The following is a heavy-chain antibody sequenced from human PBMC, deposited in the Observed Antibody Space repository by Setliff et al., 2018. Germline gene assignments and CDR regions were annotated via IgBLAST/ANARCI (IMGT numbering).Heavy chain of an antibody. CDR2: FSYSGGDT. CDR3: TRARDIAPTYYYMDV. Sequence: GGSLRLSCASSGFIFTKEWMSWVRQAPGKGLEWVSAFSYSGGDTYYADSVKGRFTISRDNSKNSLYLHMNSLRAEDTAVYYCTRARDIAPTYYYMDVWGKGTTVTVSS. J-gene: IGHJ6*03. CDR1: GFIFTKEW. D-gene: IGHD5-12*01. V-gene: IGHV3-23*01.